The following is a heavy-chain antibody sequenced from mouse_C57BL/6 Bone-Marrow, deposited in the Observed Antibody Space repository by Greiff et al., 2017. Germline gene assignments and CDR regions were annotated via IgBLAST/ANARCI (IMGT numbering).Heavy chain of an antibody. V-gene: IGHV14-4*01. CDR3: TPYSNNVGYYAMDY. D-gene: IGHD2-5*01. CDR1: GFNIKDDY. CDR2: IDPENGDT. Sequence: VQLQQSGAELVRPGASVKLSCTASGFNIKDDYMHWVKQRPEQGLEWIGWIDPENGDTEYASKFQGKATITADTSANTAYLQLSSLTSEDTAVYYCTPYSNNVGYYAMDYWGQGTSVTVSS. J-gene: IGHJ4*01.